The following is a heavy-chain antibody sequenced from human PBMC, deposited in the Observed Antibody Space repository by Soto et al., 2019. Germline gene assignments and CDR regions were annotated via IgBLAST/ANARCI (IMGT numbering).Heavy chain of an antibody. J-gene: IGHJ5*02. V-gene: IGHV1-2*04. CDR3: ARACSGGSCYSGFDP. D-gene: IGHD2-15*01. CDR2: INPNSGGT. Sequence: QVQLVQSGAEVKKPGASVKVSCKASGYTFTGYYMHWVRQAPGQGLEWMGWINPNSGGTNYAQKFQGWVTMTRDTSISTAYMELSRLRSDDTAVYYCARACSGGSCYSGFDPWGQGTLVTVSS. CDR1: GYTFTGYY.